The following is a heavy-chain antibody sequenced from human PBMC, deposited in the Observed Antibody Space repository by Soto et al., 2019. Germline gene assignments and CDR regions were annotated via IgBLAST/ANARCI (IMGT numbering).Heavy chain of an antibody. D-gene: IGHD3-9*01. J-gene: IGHJ5*02. CDR2: ISGSGGST. CDR3: AKDPFDISTGYYTFDP. Sequence: PGGSLRLSCAASGFSFSSYAMSWVRQAPGKGLEWVSAISGSGGSTYYADSVKGRFTISRDNSKNSLYLQMNSLRAEDTAVYYCAKDPFDISTGYYTFDPWGQGTLVTVSS. CDR1: GFSFSSYA. V-gene: IGHV3-23*01.